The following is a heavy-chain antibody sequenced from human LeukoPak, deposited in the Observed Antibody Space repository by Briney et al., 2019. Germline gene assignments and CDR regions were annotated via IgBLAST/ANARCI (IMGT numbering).Heavy chain of an antibody. CDR1: GGTFSSYA. D-gene: IGHD3-3*01. Sequence: SAKVSCKASGGTFSSYAISWVRQAPGQGLEWMGGIIPIFGTANYAQKFQGRVTITTDESTSTAYMELSSLRSEDTAVYYCARAKSTIFGVVISLDYWGQGTLVTVSS. V-gene: IGHV1-69*05. CDR2: IIPIFGTA. CDR3: ARAKSTIFGVVISLDY. J-gene: IGHJ4*02.